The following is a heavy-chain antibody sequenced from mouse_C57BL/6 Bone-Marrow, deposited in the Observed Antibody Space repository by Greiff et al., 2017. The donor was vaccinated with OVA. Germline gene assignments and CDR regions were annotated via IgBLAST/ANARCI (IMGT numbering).Heavy chain of an antibody. J-gene: IGHJ3*01. V-gene: IGHV1-81*01. D-gene: IGHD2-3*01. CDR2: IYPRSGTT. CDR3: ARDGYYSFAY. Sequence: VMLVESGAELARPGASVKLSCKASGYTFTSYGISWVKQRTGQGLEWIGEIYPRSGTTYYNEKFKGKATLTADKSSSTAYMELRSLTSEDSAVYFCARDGYYSFAYWGQGTLVTVSA. CDR1: GYTFTSYG.